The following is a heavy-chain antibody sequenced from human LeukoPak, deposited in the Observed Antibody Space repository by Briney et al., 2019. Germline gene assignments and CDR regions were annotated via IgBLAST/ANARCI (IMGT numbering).Heavy chain of an antibody. V-gene: IGHV4-59*01. CDR3: ARARGYSGYDFDYYYYIDV. Sequence: SETLSLTCTVSGGSISSYYWSWIRQPPGKGLEWIGYIYYSGSTNYNPSLKSRVTISVDTSKSQFSLKLSSVTAADTAVYYCARARGYSGYDFDYYYYIDVWGKGTTVTVSS. CDR2: IYYSGST. D-gene: IGHD5-12*01. CDR1: GGSISSYY. J-gene: IGHJ6*03.